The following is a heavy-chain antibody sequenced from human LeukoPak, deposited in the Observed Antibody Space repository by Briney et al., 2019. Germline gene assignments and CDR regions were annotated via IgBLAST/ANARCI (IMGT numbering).Heavy chain of an antibody. CDR2: ISWNSGSI. V-gene: IGHV3-9*01. Sequence: GGSLRLSCASSVFTFDDYAMHWVRQAPAKGLEGVSGISWNSGSIGYADSVKGRFTISRDNAKNSLYLKMNSLRAEDTALYYCAKDPSRLRELSLMFEYWGQGALVTVSS. D-gene: IGHD3-16*02. J-gene: IGHJ4*02. CDR1: VFTFDDYA. CDR3: AKDPSRLRELSLMFEY.